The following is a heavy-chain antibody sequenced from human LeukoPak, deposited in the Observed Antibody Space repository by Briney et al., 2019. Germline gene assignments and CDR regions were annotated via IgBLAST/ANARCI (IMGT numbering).Heavy chain of an antibody. CDR1: GFLVNDYG. J-gene: IGHJ4*02. Sequence: GRSLRLSCAASGFLVNDYGMHWVRHALGKGPEWVAAMRFDGKTKYYVDSVKGRFTISRDTSKNTLLLHMNSLRDEDTAIYYRARFNSYFDYWGQGTLVTVSS. V-gene: IGHV3-33*01. CDR3: ARFNSYFDY. CDR2: MRFDGKTK.